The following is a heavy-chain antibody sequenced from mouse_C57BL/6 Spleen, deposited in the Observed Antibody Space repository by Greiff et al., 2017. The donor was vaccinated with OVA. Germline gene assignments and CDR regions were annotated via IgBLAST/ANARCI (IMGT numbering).Heavy chain of an antibody. CDR3: ARLGDYDWWYFYV. V-gene: IGHV1-64*01. D-gene: IGHD2-4*01. CDR2: IHPNSGST. Sequence: QVQLQQPGAELVKPGASVKLSCKASGYTFTSYWMHWVKQRPGQGLEWIGMIHPNSGSTNYNEKVKSKATLYVDKSSSPAYMQLSSLTSEDSAVYYCARLGDYDWWYFYVWGTGTTVTVSS. CDR1: GYTFTSYW. J-gene: IGHJ1*03.